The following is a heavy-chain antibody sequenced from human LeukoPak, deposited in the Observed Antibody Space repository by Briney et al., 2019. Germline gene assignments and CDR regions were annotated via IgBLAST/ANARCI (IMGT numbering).Heavy chain of an antibody. V-gene: IGHV1-8*01. CDR3: ARRTAMHYYYGMDV. Sequence: ASVKVSCKASGYTFTSYDINWVRQATGQGLEWTGWMNPNSGNTGYAQKFQGRVTMTRNTSISTAYMELSSLRSEDTAVYYCARRTAMHYYYGMDVWGQGTTVTVSS. J-gene: IGHJ6*02. CDR2: MNPNSGNT. D-gene: IGHD2-2*01. CDR1: GYTFTSYD.